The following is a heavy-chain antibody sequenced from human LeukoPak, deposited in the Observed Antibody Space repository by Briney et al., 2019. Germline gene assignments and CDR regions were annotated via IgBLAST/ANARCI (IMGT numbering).Heavy chain of an antibody. CDR2: FDPEDGET. CDR3: ATVYTRSGYDFDFDY. D-gene: IGHD5-12*01. Sequence: ASVKVSCKVSGYTLTELSMHWVRQAPGKGLEWMGGFDPEDGETIYAQKFQGRVTMTEDTSTDTAYMELSSLKSEDTAVYYCATVYTRSGYDFDFDYWGQGTLVTVSS. V-gene: IGHV1-24*01. CDR1: GYTLTELS. J-gene: IGHJ4*02.